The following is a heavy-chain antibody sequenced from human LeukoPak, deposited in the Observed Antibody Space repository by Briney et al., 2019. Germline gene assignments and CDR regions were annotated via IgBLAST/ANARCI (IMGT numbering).Heavy chain of an antibody. CDR2: IKQDGSEK. CDR3: ARATDGDYVPY. CDR1: GFTFSSYW. Sequence: GGSLRLSCAASGFTFSSYWMSWVRQAPGMGLEWVANIKQDGSEKYYVDSVKGRFTISRDNAKNSLYLQMNSLRAEDTAVYYCARATDGDYVPYWGQGTLVTVSS. J-gene: IGHJ4*02. D-gene: IGHD4-17*01. V-gene: IGHV3-7*01.